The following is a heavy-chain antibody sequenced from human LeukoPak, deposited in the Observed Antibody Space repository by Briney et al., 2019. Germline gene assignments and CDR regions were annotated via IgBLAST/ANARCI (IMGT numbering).Heavy chain of an antibody. Sequence: GGSLRLSCAASGFTFSSYAMSWVRQAPGKGLEWVSAISSSGGSTYYADSVKGRFTISRDNSKNTLYLQMNSLRAEDTAVYYCAKDRGGSTGKLGRGDYWGQGTLVTVSS. CDR3: AKDRGGSTGKLGRGDY. J-gene: IGHJ4*02. V-gene: IGHV3-23*01. CDR1: GFTFSSYA. CDR2: ISSSGGST. D-gene: IGHD4-11*01.